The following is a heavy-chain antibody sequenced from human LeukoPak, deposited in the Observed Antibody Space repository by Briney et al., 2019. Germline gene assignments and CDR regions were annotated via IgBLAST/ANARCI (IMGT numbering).Heavy chain of an antibody. J-gene: IGHJ4*02. Sequence: GRSLRLSCAASGFTFDDYAMRWVRQTPGKGLEWVSSISWNSDNIDYADSVKGRFTISRNNGRNSLYLQMSSLRAEDTAFYYCAKSIRGVIFDYWGQGALVTLSS. V-gene: IGHV3-9*01. D-gene: IGHD3-10*01. CDR1: GFTFDDYA. CDR2: ISWNSDNI. CDR3: AKSIRGVIFDY.